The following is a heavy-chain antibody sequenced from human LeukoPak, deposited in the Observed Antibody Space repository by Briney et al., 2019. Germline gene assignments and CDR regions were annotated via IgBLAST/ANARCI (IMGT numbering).Heavy chain of an antibody. CDR2: INPNSGGT. J-gene: IGHJ4*02. CDR1: GYTFTGYY. V-gene: IGHV1-2*02. Sequence: EASVKVSCKASGYTFTGYYTHWVRQAPGQGLEWMGWINPNSGGTNYAQKFQGRVTMTRDTSISTAYMELSRLRSDDTAVYYCARDKMYDYGDYAWSGRFDYWGQGTLVTVSS. D-gene: IGHD4-17*01. CDR3: ARDKMYDYGDYAWSGRFDY.